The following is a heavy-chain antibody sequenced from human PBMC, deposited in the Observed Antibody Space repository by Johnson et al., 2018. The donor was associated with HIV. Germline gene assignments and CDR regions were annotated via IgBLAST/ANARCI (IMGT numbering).Heavy chain of an antibody. Sequence: VQLVESGGGVVQPGRSLRLSCAASGFTFSSYGMHWVRQAPGKGLEWVAVIGYDGSNKYYADSVKGRFTISRDSSKNTLYLQMGSLRAEDMAVYYCARVGDGNNKNAFDIWGQGTMVTVSS. CDR2: IGYDGSNK. CDR3: ARVGDGNNKNAFDI. J-gene: IGHJ3*02. CDR1: GFTFSSYG. V-gene: IGHV3-33*01. D-gene: IGHD5-24*01.